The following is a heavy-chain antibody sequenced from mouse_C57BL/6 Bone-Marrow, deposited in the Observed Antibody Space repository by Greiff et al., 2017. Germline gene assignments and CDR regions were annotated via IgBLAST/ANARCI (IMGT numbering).Heavy chain of an antibody. CDR3: ARDYDRSFDY. V-gene: IGHV1-50*01. CDR2: IDPSDSYT. J-gene: IGHJ2*01. D-gene: IGHD2-14*01. CDR1: GYTFTSYW. Sequence: QVQLQQPGAELVKPGASVKLSCKASGYTFTSYWMQWVKQRPGQGLEWIGEIDPSDSYTNYNQKFKGKATLTVDTSSSTAYMQRSSLASEDSAVYYCARDYDRSFDYWGQGTTLTVSS.